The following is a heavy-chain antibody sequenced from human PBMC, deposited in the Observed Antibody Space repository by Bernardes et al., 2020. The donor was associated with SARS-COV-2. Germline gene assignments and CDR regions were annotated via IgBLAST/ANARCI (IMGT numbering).Heavy chain of an antibody. CDR3: ARGGFYYLDL. D-gene: IGHD3-10*01. J-gene: IGHJ2*01. Sequence: GGSLRLSCAASGFTFSSAWMHWVRQAPGKGLVWVARTNSDGSSTNYADSVKGRFTISRDNAKNMLYLQMNGLTTEDTAVYYCARGGFYYLDLWGRGTLVTVSS. CDR2: TNSDGSST. CDR1: GFTFSSAW. V-gene: IGHV3-74*01.